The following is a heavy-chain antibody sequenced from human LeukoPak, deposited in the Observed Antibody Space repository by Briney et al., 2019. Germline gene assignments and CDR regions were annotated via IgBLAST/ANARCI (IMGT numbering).Heavy chain of an antibody. V-gene: IGHV1-46*01. CDR2: INPSGGST. CDR3: ARGTNYDILT. J-gene: IGHJ4*02. CDR1: GGTFSSYA. Sequence: ASVKVSCKASGGTFSSYAISWVRQAPGQGLEWMGIINPSGGSTSYAQKFQGRVTMTRDTSTSTVYMELSSLRSEDTAVYYCARGTNYDILTWGQGTLVTVSS. D-gene: IGHD3-9*01.